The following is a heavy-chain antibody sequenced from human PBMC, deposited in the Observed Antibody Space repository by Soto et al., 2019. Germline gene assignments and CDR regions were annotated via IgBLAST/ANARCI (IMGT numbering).Heavy chain of an antibody. J-gene: IGHJ6*03. Sequence: QITLKESGPTLVKPTQTLTLTCTFSGFSLTTRGVGVGWIRQPPGKALEWLALIYWDDDKRYNASLKSRLTITKDASKNPVVLTLTNMDPVDTATYYCAHVPGSGQLLYSYYCCMDVWGKGATVAVS. CDR2: IYWDDDK. V-gene: IGHV2-5*02. CDR3: AHVPGSGQLLYSYYCCMDV. D-gene: IGHD3-10*01. CDR1: GFSLTTRGVG.